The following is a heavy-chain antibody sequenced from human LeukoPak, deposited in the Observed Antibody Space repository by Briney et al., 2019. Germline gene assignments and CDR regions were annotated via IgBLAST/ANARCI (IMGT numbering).Heavy chain of an antibody. CDR1: GFTFSGSA. Sequence: GGSLRLSCAASGFTFSGSAMHWVRQASGKGLEWVGRIRTKANSYATAYAASVKGRFTIPRDDSKNTAYLQMNSLKTEDTAVYYCTRLVSSLIAVAGQDYWGQGTLVTVSS. V-gene: IGHV3-73*01. J-gene: IGHJ4*02. CDR3: TRLVSSLIAVAGQDY. D-gene: IGHD6-19*01. CDR2: IRTKANSYAT.